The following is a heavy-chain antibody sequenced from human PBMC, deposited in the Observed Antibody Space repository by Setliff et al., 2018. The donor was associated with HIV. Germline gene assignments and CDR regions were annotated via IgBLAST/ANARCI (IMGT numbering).Heavy chain of an antibody. V-gene: IGHV1-18*01. Sequence: ASVKVSCKASGYTFISYGISWVRQAPGQGLEWVGWVSNEGDTNYAQKYQDRVTMTTDTSTSTAYMELRSLRSDDTAVYYCARDIAAWGYFDYWGQGTLVTVSS. CDR2: VSNEGDT. CDR3: ARDIAAWGYFDY. J-gene: IGHJ4*02. D-gene: IGHD6-6*01. CDR1: GYTFISYG.